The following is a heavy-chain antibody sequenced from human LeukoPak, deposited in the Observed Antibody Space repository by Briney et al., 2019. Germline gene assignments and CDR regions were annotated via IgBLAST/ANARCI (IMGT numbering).Heavy chain of an antibody. CDR3: ARGAFSIAVAGTFAFDI. Sequence: ASVKVSCKASGYTFTGYYMHWVRQAPGQGLAWMGWVNPNSGGTNYAQKFQGRVTMTRDTSISTAYMELSRLRSDDTTVYYCARGAFSIAVAGTFAFDIWGQGTMVTVSS. CDR2: VNPNSGGT. V-gene: IGHV1-2*02. J-gene: IGHJ3*02. CDR1: GYTFTGYY. D-gene: IGHD6-19*01.